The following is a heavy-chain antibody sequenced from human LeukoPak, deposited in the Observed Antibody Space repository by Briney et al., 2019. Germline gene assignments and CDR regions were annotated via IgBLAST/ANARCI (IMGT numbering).Heavy chain of an antibody. CDR2: INPNSDGT. V-gene: IGHV1-2*02. CDR3: ARGELLRSLDY. CDR1: GYTFTGYY. D-gene: IGHD1-26*01. Sequence: ASVKVSCKASGYTFTGYYMHWVRQAPGQGREWMGWINPNSDGTNYAQKFQGRVTMTRDTSISTAYMELSRLRSDDAAVYYCARGELLRSLDYWGQGTLVTVSS. J-gene: IGHJ4*02.